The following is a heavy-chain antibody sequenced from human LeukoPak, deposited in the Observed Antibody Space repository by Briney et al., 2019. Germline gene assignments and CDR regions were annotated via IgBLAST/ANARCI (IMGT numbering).Heavy chain of an antibody. CDR3: ARVPVRCSSTSCPHYYYYGMDV. Sequence: GGSLRLSCAASGFTFSSYAMSWVRQAPGKGLEWVSAISGSGGSTYYADSVKGRFTISRDNSKNTLYLQMNSLRAEDTAVYYCARVPVRCSSTSCPHYYYYGMDVWGQGTTVTVSS. V-gene: IGHV3-23*01. J-gene: IGHJ6*02. CDR1: GFTFSSYA. CDR2: ISGSGGST. D-gene: IGHD2-2*01.